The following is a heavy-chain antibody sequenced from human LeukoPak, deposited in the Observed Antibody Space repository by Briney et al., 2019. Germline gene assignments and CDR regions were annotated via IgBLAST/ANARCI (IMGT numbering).Heavy chain of an antibody. CDR2: ISSSSTI. J-gene: IGHJ4*02. CDR3: ARDVLGPSDY. Sequence: PGGSLRFSCAASGFTLSSYSMNWVRQAPGKGLEWVSYISSSSTIYYADSVKGRFTISRDNAKTSLYLQMNSLRAEDTAVYYCARDVLGPSDYWGQGTLVTVSS. V-gene: IGHV3-48*04. CDR1: GFTLSSYS.